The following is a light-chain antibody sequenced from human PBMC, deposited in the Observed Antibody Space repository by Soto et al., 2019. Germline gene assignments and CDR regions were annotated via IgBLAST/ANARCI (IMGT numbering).Light chain of an antibody. CDR3: QQYHDSIT. CDR2: GAS. CDR1: QSVSNSY. V-gene: IGKV3-20*01. J-gene: IGKJ5*01. Sequence: EIVLTQSPDTLSLSPGDSATLSCRASQSVSNSYLAWYQQKPGRAPRLLIYGASNRATGIPDRFSGSGSGTDFTLTISRLEPEDFAVFYCQQYHDSITFGQGTRLEIE.